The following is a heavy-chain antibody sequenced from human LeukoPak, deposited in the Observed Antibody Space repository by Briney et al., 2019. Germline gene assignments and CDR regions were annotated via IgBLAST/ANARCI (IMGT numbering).Heavy chain of an antibody. D-gene: IGHD1-1*01. V-gene: IGHV1-8*03. CDR1: GYTFTTYD. CDR2: INPNSGNT. CDR3: ARGPPTAQYFQH. Sequence: ASVKVSCMASGYTFTTYDINWVRQATGQGLQWMGWINPNSGNTGYAQKFQGRITITRNTSISTVYMELSSLRSEDTAVYYCARGPPTAQYFQHWGQGTLVPVSS. J-gene: IGHJ1*01.